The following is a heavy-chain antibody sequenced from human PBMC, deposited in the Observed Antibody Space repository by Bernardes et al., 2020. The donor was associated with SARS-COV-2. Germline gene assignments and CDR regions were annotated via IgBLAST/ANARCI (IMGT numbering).Heavy chain of an antibody. D-gene: IGHD1-26*01. Sequence: ETLSLTCAVSGGSISSSNWWSWVRQPPGKGLEWIGEIYHSGSTNYNPSLKSRVTISVDKSKNQFSLKLSSVTAADTAVYYCARDTWEGYYFDYWGQGTLVTVSS. CDR1: GGSISSSNW. J-gene: IGHJ4*02. CDR2: IYHSGST. V-gene: IGHV4-4*02. CDR3: ARDTWEGYYFDY.